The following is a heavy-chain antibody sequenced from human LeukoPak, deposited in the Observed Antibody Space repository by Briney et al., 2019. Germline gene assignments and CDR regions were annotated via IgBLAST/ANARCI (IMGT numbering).Heavy chain of an antibody. CDR2: IYYSGST. J-gene: IGHJ4*02. CDR1: GGSISSSSYY. D-gene: IGHD3-10*01. CDR3: AREGMARGLGGNN. V-gene: IGHV4-39*02. Sequence: SETLSLTCTVSGGSISSSSYYWGWIRQPPGKGLEWIGSIYYSGSTYYNPSLKSRVTISVDTSKNQFSLKLSSVTAADTAVYYCAREGMARGLGGNNWGQGTLVTVSS.